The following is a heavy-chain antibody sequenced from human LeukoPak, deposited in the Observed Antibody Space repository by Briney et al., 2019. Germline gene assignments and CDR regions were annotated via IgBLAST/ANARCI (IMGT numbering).Heavy chain of an antibody. CDR2: ISTYNGNT. J-gene: IGHJ4*02. V-gene: IGHV1-18*01. D-gene: IGHD5-12*01. CDR1: GYSFTTYC. Sequence: ASVKVSCKASGYSFTTYCISWVRQAPVQGLEWMGWISTYNGNTNYAQKLQGRVTMTTDTSTSTAYLELRRLRSDDTAVYYCARDTRTPYSGYDHFAFDYWGQGPLVRVSS. CDR3: ARDTRTPYSGYDHFAFDY.